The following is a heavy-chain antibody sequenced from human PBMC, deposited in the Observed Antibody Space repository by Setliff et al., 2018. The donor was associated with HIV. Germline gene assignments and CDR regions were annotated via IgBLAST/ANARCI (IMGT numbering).Heavy chain of an antibody. Sequence: SETLSLTCSVSGGSLSPYYWTWIRQPAGKGLEWLGRIYPTGSTIHNPSLRSRVTMSVDTSKNQFSLNLSSVTAADTAMYYCARVFPPIRGAPFGTPPGAFDVWGQGTMVTVS. D-gene: IGHD2-15*01. J-gene: IGHJ3*01. CDR2: IYPTGST. CDR3: ARVFPPIRGAPFGTPPGAFDV. CDR1: GGSLSPYY. V-gene: IGHV4-4*07.